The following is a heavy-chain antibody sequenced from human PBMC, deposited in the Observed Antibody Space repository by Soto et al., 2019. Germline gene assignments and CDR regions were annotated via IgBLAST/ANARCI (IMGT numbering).Heavy chain of an antibody. CDR2: ISGSGGST. D-gene: IGHD2-15*01. V-gene: IGHV3-23*01. Sequence: GGSLRLSCAASGFTFSSYAMSWVRQAPGKGLEWVSAISGSGGSTYYADSVKGRFTISRDNSKNTLYFQINSLRAEDTAVYYCAVACYPFDYWGQGTLVTVSA. CDR1: GFTFSSYA. CDR3: AVACYPFDY. J-gene: IGHJ4*02.